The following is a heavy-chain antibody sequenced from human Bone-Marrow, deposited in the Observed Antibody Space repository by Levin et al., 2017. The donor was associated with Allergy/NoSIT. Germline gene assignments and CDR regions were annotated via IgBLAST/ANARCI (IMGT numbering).Heavy chain of an antibody. D-gene: IGHD3-3*01. CDR1: GFTFSSYS. V-gene: IGHV3-48*02. CDR2: ISSSSSTI. Sequence: GESLKISCAASGFTFSSYSMNWVRQAPGKGLEWVSYISSSSSTIYYADSVKGRFTISRDNAKNSLYLQMNSLRDEDTAVYYCARNSYYDFWSGYQNHFDYWGQGTLVTVSS. J-gene: IGHJ4*02. CDR3: ARNSYYDFWSGYQNHFDY.